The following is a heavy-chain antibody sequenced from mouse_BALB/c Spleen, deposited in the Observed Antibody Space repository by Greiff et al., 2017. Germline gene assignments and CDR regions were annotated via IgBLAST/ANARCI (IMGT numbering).Heavy chain of an antibody. V-gene: IGHV5-4*02. CDR2: ISDGGSYT. D-gene: IGHD1-1*01. CDR1: GFTFSDYY. CDR3: AREGVITTVVATDYYAMDY. Sequence: EVKLMESGGGLVKPGGSLKLSCAASGFTFSDYYMYWVRQTPEKRLEWVATISDGGSYTYYPDSVKGRFTISRDNAKNNLYLQMSSLKSEDTAMYYCAREGVITTVVATDYYAMDYWGQGTSVTVSS. J-gene: IGHJ4*01.